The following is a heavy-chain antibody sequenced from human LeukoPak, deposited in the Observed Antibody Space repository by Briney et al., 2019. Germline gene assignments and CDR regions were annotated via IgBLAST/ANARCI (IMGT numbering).Heavy chain of an antibody. J-gene: IGHJ5*02. CDR1: GYTFIRYG. CDR2: ISAYNGNT. Sequence: GASVKVSCKASGYTFIRYGISWVRQAPGQGLEWMGWISAYNGNTNYAQKLQGRVTMTTDTSTSTAYMELRSLRSDDTAVYYCARDREYCSGGSCYTRFDPWGQGTLVTVSS. D-gene: IGHD2-15*01. CDR3: ARDREYCSGGSCYTRFDP. V-gene: IGHV1-18*01.